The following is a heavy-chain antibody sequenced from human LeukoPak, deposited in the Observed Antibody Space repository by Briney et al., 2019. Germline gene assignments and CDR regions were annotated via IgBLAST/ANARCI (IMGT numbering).Heavy chain of an antibody. CDR2: IKHSGST. V-gene: IGHV4-34*01. D-gene: IGHD5-12*01. CDR3: ARIRVGYDFRSLYYYYGMDV. Sequence: PSENLSLTCAVYGGSFSGYNWSWIRPPPGKGLEGIGEIKHSGSTNYNPSLKSRVTISLDTSKNQFSLKLSSVTAAYTAVYYCARIRVGYDFRSLYYYYGMDVWGQGTTVTVSS. CDR1: GGSFSGYN. J-gene: IGHJ6*02.